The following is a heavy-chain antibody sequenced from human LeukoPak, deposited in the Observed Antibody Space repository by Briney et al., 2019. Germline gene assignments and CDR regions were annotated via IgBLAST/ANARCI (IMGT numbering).Heavy chain of an antibody. CDR1: GFTFSSYS. J-gene: IGHJ6*03. V-gene: IGHV3-21*01. CDR2: ISSSSSYI. D-gene: IGHD2-2*01. Sequence: TGGSLRLSCAASGFTFSSYSMNWVRQAPGKGLEWVSSISSSSSYIYYADSVKGRFTISRDNAKNSVYLQMTSLRAEDTALYYCAKDATAVPGTVYMDVWGKGTTVTISS. CDR3: AKDATAVPGTVYMDV.